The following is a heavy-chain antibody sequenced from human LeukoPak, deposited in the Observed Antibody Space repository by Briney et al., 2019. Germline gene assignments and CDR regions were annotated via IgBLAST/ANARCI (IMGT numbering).Heavy chain of an antibody. CDR3: ARSDLIQLWGS. D-gene: IGHD5-18*01. V-gene: IGHV1-2*02. J-gene: IGHJ4*02. CDR2: INPNSGGT. Sequence: ASVKVSCKASGGTFSSYAISWVRQAPGQGLEWMGWINPNSGGTNYAQKFQGRVTMTRDTSVSTAYMELSRLRSDDTAVYYCARSDLIQLWGSWGQGTLVTVSS. CDR1: GGTFSSYA.